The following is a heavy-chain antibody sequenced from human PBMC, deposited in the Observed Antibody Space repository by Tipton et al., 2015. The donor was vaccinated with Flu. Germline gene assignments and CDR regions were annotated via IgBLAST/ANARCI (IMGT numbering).Heavy chain of an antibody. Sequence: GLVKPSETLSLTCTVSGGSISSYYWSWIRQPPGKGLEWIGYIYYSGSTNYNPSLKSRVTISVDTSKNQFSLKLSSVTAADTAVYYRARVSSSSSWSQDWYFDLWGRGTLVTVSS. CDR3: ARVSSSSSWSQDWYFDL. J-gene: IGHJ2*01. CDR1: GGSISSYY. CDR2: IYYSGST. V-gene: IGHV4-59*01. D-gene: IGHD6-13*01.